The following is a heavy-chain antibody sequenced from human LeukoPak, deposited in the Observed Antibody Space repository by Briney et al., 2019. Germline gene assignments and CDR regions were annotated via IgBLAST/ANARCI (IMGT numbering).Heavy chain of an antibody. CDR2: IKEDGSEK. J-gene: IGHJ4*02. Sequence: GGSLRLSCAVSGFTFSNYWTSWVRQAPGKGLEWVANIKEDGSEKYYVDSVKGRFTISRDNAKSSLYLQMNSLRAEDTAVYYCARFPGRLQGYFDYWGQGTLVTVSS. D-gene: IGHD5-24*01. CDR1: GFTFSNYW. CDR3: ARFPGRLQGYFDY. V-gene: IGHV3-7*01.